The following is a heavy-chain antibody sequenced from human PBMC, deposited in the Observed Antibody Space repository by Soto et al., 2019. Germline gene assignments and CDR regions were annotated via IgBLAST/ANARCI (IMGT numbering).Heavy chain of an antibody. CDR3: AGGRIVVAGSSAYYSMDV. D-gene: IGHD6-19*01. CDR1: GGNPSNSA. CDR2: IIPVFGII. J-gene: IGHJ6*02. V-gene: IGHV1-69*01. Sequence: QVHLLLQSGAEVKKPGSSVKVACKASGGNPSNSAISWVRQAPGQGLEWMGGIIPVFGIISHAQNFQGRVTITEDESTSTAYMALSILRSEDTAVYFCAGGRIVVAGSSAYYSMDVWGQGTTVTVSS.